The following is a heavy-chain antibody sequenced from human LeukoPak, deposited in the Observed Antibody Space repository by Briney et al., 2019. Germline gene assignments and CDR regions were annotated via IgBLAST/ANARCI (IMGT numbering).Heavy chain of an antibody. D-gene: IGHD2/OR15-2a*01. J-gene: IGHJ4*02. CDR2: IYYSGST. Sequence: PSETLSLTCAVSGGSISSGGYSWSWIRQPPGKGLEWIGSIYYSGSTYYNLSLKSRVTISVDTSKNQFSLKLSSVTAADTAVYYCARAEIFGHHFDYWGQGTLVTVSS. CDR1: GGSISSGGYS. CDR3: ARAEIFGHHFDY. V-gene: IGHV4-39*07.